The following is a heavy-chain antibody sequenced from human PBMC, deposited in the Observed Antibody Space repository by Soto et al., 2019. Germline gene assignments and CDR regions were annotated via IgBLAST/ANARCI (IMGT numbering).Heavy chain of an antibody. CDR2: IYYSGST. V-gene: IGHV4-31*03. CDR3: ARGPIPYCSSTSCYGGHYYYYMDV. J-gene: IGHJ6*03. D-gene: IGHD2-2*01. Sequence: SETLSLTCTVSGGSISSGGYYWGWIRQHPGKGLEWIGYIYYSGSTYYNPSLKSRVTISVDTSKNQFSLKLSSVTAADTAVYYCARGPIPYCSSTSCYGGHYYYYMDVWGKGTTVTVSS. CDR1: GGSISSGGYY.